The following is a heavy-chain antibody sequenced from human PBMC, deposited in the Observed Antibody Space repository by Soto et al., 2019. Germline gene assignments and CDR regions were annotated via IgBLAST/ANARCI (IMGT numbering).Heavy chain of an antibody. CDR1: SGSFNSKNW. CDR3: ASRDPGTSVDY. Sequence: SETLSLTCAVSSGSFNSKNWWTWVRQPPGQGLEWIGEIYRTGSTNYNPSLKSRVTISLDKSENQFSLKVTSLTAADTAVYYCASRDPGTSVDYWGQGTLVTGSS. V-gene: IGHV4-4*02. CDR2: IYRTGST. D-gene: IGHD1-7*01. J-gene: IGHJ4*02.